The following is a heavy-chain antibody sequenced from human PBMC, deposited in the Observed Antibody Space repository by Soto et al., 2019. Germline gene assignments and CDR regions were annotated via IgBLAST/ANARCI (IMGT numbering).Heavy chain of an antibody. J-gene: IGHJ6*03. V-gene: IGHV4-4*02. D-gene: IGHD2-2*01. Sequence: SETLSLTCAVSSGSISSSNWWSWVRQPPGKGLEWIGEIYHSGSTNYNPSLKSRVTISVDKSKNQCSLKLSSVTAADTAVYYCARAIKYQLLYYYYYMDVWGKGTTVTVSS. CDR2: IYHSGST. CDR1: SGSISSSNW. CDR3: ARAIKYQLLYYYYYMDV.